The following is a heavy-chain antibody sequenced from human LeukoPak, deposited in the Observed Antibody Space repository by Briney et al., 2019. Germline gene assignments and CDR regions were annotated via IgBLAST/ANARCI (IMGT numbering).Heavy chain of an antibody. CDR3: ARVGVAAGLDY. D-gene: IGHD6-13*01. J-gene: IGHJ4*02. Sequence: PSETLSLTCTVSGGSVSSYNWSWIRQPAGKGLEWIGRIYTSGSTNYNPSLKSRVTMSVDTSKNQFSLKLSSVTAADTAVYYCARVGVAAGLDYWGQGTLVTVSS. CDR1: GGSVSSYN. CDR2: IYTSGST. V-gene: IGHV4-4*07.